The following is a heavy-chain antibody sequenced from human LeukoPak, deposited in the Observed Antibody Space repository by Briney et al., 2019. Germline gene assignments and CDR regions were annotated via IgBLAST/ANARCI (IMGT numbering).Heavy chain of an antibody. V-gene: IGHV3-48*01. J-gene: IGHJ4*02. CDR2: ISAASWGI. D-gene: IGHD6-13*01. Sequence: GGSLRLSCAASGFTFSIYSMTWVRQAPGKGLEWISHISAASWGIKYADSVKGRFTTSRDNAKNSLYLQMNSLRAEDTAVYYCARAGIAAAGTTFDCWGQGTLVTVSS. CDR1: GFTFSIYS. CDR3: ARAGIAAAGTTFDC.